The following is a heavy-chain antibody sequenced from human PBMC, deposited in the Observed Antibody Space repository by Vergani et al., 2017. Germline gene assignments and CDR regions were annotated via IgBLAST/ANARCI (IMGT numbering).Heavy chain of an antibody. CDR1: GFTFTSYH. CDR2: INPSGGST. J-gene: IGHJ4*02. CDR3: ARAHGDILPPDPRRLGY. V-gene: IGHV1-46*03. Sequence: QVQLVQSGAEVKKPGASVRVSCKASGFTFTSYHIHWVRQAPGQGLEWMGIINPSGGSTTYAQQFQGRLTMTRDTSTSTVYMDLSNLRSEDTAVYYCARAHGDILPPDPRRLGYWGQGTLVTGSS.